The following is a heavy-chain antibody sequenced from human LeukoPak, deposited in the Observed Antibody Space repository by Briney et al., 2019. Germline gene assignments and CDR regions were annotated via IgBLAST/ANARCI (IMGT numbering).Heavy chain of an antibody. CDR3: ARSADGSGSYGYYCYGMDV. J-gene: IGHJ6*02. CDR1: GYSFTSYW. D-gene: IGHD3-10*01. CDR2: IYPGDSDT. V-gene: IGHV5-51*01. Sequence: GESLKISCKGSGYSFTSYWIGWVRQMPGKGLEWMGIIYPGDSDTRYSPSFQGQVTISADKSISTAYLQWSSLKASDTAMYYCARSADGSGSYGYYCYGMDVWGQGTTVTVSS.